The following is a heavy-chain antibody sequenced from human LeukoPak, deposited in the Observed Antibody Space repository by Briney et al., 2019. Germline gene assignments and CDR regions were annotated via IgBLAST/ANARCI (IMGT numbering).Heavy chain of an antibody. Sequence: ASVKVSCKASGGTFSSYAISWVRQAPGQGLEWMGGIIPIFGTANYAQKFQGRVTITADKSTSTAYMELSSLRSEDTAVYYCARQRLGELSLYLTGRNWFDPWGQGTLVTVSS. CDR2: IIPIFGTA. J-gene: IGHJ5*02. V-gene: IGHV1-69*06. CDR3: ARQRLGELSLYLTGRNWFDP. CDR1: GGTFSSYA. D-gene: IGHD3-16*02.